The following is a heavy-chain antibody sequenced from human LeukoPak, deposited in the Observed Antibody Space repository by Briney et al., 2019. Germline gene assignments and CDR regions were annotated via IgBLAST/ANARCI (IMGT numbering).Heavy chain of an antibody. V-gene: IGHV3-7*01. CDR1: GFTFSDSW. J-gene: IGHJ4*02. CDR3: ARESFSRGYNPWRDFDY. Sequence: QPGGSLRLSCVASGFTFSDSWMSWVRQAPGKGLEWVADIKKDGSEKDYVDSVKGRFTISRDNAKNSLYLQMNSLRAEDTAVYYCARESFSRGYNPWRDFDYWGQGTLVTVSS. D-gene: IGHD1-14*01. CDR2: IKKDGSEK.